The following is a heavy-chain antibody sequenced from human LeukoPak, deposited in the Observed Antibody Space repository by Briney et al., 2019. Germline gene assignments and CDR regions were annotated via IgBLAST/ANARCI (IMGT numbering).Heavy chain of an antibody. CDR1: GYTSTSYG. J-gene: IGHJ6*02. D-gene: IGHD6-13*01. Sequence: ASVKVSCKASGYTSTSYGISWVRQAPGRGLEWMGWISAYNGNTNYAQKLQGRVTMTTDTSTSTAYMELRSLRSDDTAVYYCARDPGIAANYYYYGMDVWGQGTTVTVSS. CDR3: ARDPGIAANYYYYGMDV. V-gene: IGHV1-18*01. CDR2: ISAYNGNT.